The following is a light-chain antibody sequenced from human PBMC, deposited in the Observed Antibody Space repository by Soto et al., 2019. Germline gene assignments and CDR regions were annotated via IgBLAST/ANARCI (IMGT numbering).Light chain of an antibody. CDR3: SSYAGSNNFVV. J-gene: IGLJ2*01. Sequence: ALTQPPSASGSPGQSVTISCTGTSSDVGGYNYVSWYQQHPGKAPKLMIYEVTKRPSGVPDRFSGSKSGNTASLTVSGLQAEDEADYYCSSYAGSNNFVVFGGGTKLTVL. CDR2: EVT. V-gene: IGLV2-8*01. CDR1: SSDVGGYNY.